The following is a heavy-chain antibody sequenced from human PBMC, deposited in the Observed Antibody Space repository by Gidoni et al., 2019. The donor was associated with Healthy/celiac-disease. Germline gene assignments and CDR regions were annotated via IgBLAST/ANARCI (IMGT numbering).Heavy chain of an antibody. CDR2: IYSGGST. D-gene: IGHD3-22*01. CDR3: ARRNYYDSRFDP. V-gene: IGHV3-66*02. J-gene: IGHJ5*02. CDR1: GFTVSSNY. Sequence: EVQLVESGGGLVQPGGSLRLSCAASGFTVSSNYMSWVRQAPGKGLEWVSVIYSGGSTYYADSVKGRFTISRDNSKNTLYLQMNSLRAEDTAVYYCARRNYYDSRFDPWGQGTLVTVSS.